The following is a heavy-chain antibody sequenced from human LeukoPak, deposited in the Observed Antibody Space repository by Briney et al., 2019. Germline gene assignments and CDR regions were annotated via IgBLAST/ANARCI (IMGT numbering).Heavy chain of an antibody. J-gene: IGHJ4*02. V-gene: IGHV3-7*02. CDR2: IMKDGSVT. CDR3: ARGGLPKPFDY. CDR1: GFTFSSYA. Sequence: PGGSLRLSCAASGFTFSSYAMSWVRQTPGKKLEWVASIMKDGSVTKYVDSVKGRFTISRDNAKNSLYLQMNSLRAEDTAVYYCARGGLPKPFDYWGQGTLVTVSS. D-gene: IGHD1-14*01.